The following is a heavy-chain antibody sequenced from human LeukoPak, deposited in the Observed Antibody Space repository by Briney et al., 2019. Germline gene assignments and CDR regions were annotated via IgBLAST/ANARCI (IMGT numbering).Heavy chain of an antibody. Sequence: SETLSLTCAVSGGSISSNHWWTWVRQPPGKGLEWIGEIYHSGSTNQNPSLKSRLTISVDKSKNQFSLKLSSVTAADTAVYYCARDRWFDPWGQGTLVTVSS. CDR3: ARDRWFDP. CDR1: GGSISSNHW. CDR2: IYHSGST. V-gene: IGHV4-4*02. J-gene: IGHJ5*02.